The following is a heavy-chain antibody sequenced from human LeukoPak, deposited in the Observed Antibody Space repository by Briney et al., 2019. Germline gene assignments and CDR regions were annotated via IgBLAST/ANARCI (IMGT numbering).Heavy chain of an antibody. V-gene: IGHV3-48*04. Sequence: GGSLRLSCAASGFTFSSYGMHWVRQAPGKGLEWVSYISDSGSILYYADSVKGRFTISRDHAKNSLYLQLNSLRAEDTAVYYCARSSLYSSGFVDYWGQGTLVTVSS. D-gene: IGHD6-19*01. CDR1: GFTFSSYG. CDR2: ISDSGSIL. J-gene: IGHJ4*02. CDR3: ARSSLYSSGFVDY.